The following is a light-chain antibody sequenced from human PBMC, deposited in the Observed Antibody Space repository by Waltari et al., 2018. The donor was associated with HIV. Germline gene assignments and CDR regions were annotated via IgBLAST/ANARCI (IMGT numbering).Light chain of an antibody. Sequence: QSALTQPPSASGSPGQSVTISCTGTSSDVGGYNYVSWYQQHPAKAPKLMIYDVSKRPSGVPDRFSGSKSGNTASLTVAGLQAEDEADYYCSSYAGRNNVVFGGGTKVTVL. CDR1: SSDVGGYNY. V-gene: IGLV2-8*01. CDR3: SSYAGRNNVV. CDR2: DVS. J-gene: IGLJ2*01.